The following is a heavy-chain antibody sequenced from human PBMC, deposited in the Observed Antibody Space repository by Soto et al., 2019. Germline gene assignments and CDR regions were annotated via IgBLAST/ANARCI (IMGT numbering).Heavy chain of an antibody. J-gene: IGHJ4*02. CDR1: GGSISSYY. Sequence: SETLSLTCTVSGGSISSYYWSWIRQPPGKGLEWIGYIYYSGSTNYNPSLKSRVTISVDTSKNQFSLKLSSVTAADTAVYYCAMTPRGGGSLFDYWGQGTLVTVSS. V-gene: IGHV4-59*01. CDR3: AMTPRGGGSLFDY. D-gene: IGHD1-26*01. CDR2: IYYSGST.